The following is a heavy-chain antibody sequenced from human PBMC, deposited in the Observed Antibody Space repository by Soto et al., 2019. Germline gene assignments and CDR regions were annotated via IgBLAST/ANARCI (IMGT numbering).Heavy chain of an antibody. CDR3: AHTLQDYDILTGYYNRPIHADY. V-gene: IGHV2-5*01. Sequence: SGPTLVNPTQTLTLTCTFSGFSLSTSGVGVGWIRQPPGKALEWLALIYWNDDKRYSPSLKSRLTITKDTSKNQVVLTMTNMDPVDTATYYCAHTLQDYDILTGYYNRPIHADYWGQGTLVTVSS. CDR2: IYWNDDK. D-gene: IGHD3-9*01. J-gene: IGHJ4*02. CDR1: GFSLSTSGVG.